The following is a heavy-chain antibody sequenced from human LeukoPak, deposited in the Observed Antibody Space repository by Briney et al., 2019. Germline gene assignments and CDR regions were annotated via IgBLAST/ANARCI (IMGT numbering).Heavy chain of an antibody. CDR2: IVYGGRTI. CDR3: AREDSRDALDI. D-gene: IGHD3-22*01. V-gene: IGHV3-48*03. CDR1: GFTFSSFE. Sequence: TGGSLRLSCEGSGFTFSSFEMHWVRRAPGKGLEWLSYIVYGGRTIHYADSVKGRFTISRDDARNSLYLQMNSLRAEDTAVYYCAREDSRDALDIWGHGTMVTVSS. J-gene: IGHJ3*02.